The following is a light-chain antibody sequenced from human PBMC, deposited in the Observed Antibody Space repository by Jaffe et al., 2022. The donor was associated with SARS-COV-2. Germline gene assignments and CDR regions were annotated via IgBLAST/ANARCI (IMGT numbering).Light chain of an antibody. V-gene: IGKV1-39*01. Sequence: DIQMAQSPSSLSASVGDRVTITCRASQSISTYLNWYQQRPGKAPNLLIYATSSLQSGVPSRFSGSGSGTDFTLTISSLQPEDFATYYCQQSYSTPHTFGGGTKVEI. CDR2: ATS. J-gene: IGKJ4*01. CDR3: QQSYSTPHT. CDR1: QSISTY.